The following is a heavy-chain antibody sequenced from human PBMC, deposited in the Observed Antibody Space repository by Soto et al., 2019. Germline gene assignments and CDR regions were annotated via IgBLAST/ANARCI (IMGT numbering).Heavy chain of an antibody. CDR1: GGSFSGYY. D-gene: IGHD3-10*01. J-gene: IGHJ6*02. CDR2: INHSGST. V-gene: IGHV4-34*01. Sequence: SETLSLTCAVYGGSFSGYYWSWIRQPPGKGLEWIGEINHSGSTNYNPSLKSRVTISVDTSKNQFSLKLCSVTAADTAVYYCARVGFTMVRGVIRQKYYYYGMDVWGQGTTVTVSS. CDR3: ARVGFTMVRGVIRQKYYYYGMDV.